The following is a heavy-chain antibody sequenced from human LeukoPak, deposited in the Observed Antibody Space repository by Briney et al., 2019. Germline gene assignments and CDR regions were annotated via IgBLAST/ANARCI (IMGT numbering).Heavy chain of an antibody. V-gene: IGHV1-2*02. CDR3: AKDGGHYYYYMDV. CDR1: GYTFTGYY. CDR2: INPNSGGT. Sequence: ASVKVSCKASGYTFTGYYMHWVRQAPGQGLEWMGWINPNSGGTNYAQKFQGRVTMTRDTSISTAYMELSRLRAEDTAVYYCAKDGGHYYYYMDVWGKGTTVTVSS. J-gene: IGHJ6*03.